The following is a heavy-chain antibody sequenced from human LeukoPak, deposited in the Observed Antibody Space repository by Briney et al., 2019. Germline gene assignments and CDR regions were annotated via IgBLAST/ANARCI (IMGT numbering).Heavy chain of an antibody. CDR3: ARLGYCSSTSCFDY. V-gene: IGHV1-8*01. Sequence: ASVKVSCKASGYTFTSYDINWVRQATGQGLEWMGWMNPNSGNTGYAQKFQGRVTMTRNTSISTAFMELSRLRSDDTAVYYCARLGYCSSTSCFDYWGQGTLVTVSS. J-gene: IGHJ4*02. CDR2: MNPNSGNT. CDR1: GYTFTSYD. D-gene: IGHD2-2*01.